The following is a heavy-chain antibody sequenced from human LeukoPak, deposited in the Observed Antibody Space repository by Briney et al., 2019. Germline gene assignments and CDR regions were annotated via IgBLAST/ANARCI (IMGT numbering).Heavy chain of an antibody. J-gene: IGHJ3*01. V-gene: IGHV3-23*01. D-gene: IGHD5-24*01. CDR1: GFTFSSYA. CDR2: IASSGRNT. CDR3: AKDIQLSA. Sequence: GGSLRLSCTASGFTFSSYAMNWVRQAPGKGLEWVSLIASSGRNTYYTDSVRGRFTISRDNSKKTLSLQMNSLRVEDTAIYYCAKDIQLSAWGLGTMVTVSS.